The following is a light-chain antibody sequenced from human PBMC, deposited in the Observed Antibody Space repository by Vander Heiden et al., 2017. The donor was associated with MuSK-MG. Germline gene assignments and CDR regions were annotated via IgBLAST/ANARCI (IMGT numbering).Light chain of an antibody. CDR2: KGS. CDR1: ESLLDKKKNNY. J-gene: IGKJ1*01. V-gene: IGKV2-28*01. Sequence: DIVMTQPPLSLPVTPGEPASISCRSSESLLDKKKNNYLDWYLQKPGQSPQLLIYKGSNRASGVPDRFSGSGSGTHFTLKISRVEAEDFGVYYCKQAQQTPRTFGQGTKVEIK. CDR3: KQAQQTPRT.